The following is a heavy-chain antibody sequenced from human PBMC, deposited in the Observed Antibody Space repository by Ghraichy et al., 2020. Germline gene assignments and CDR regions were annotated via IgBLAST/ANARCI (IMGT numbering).Heavy chain of an antibody. CDR2: ISSSSTI. CDR1: GFTFSSYS. Sequence: GGSLRLSCAASGFTFSSYSMNWVRQAPGKGLEWVSYISSSSTIYYADSVKGRFTISRDNAKNSLYLQMNSLRDEDTAVYYCARELELPFDYWGQGTLVTVSS. CDR3: ARELELPFDY. J-gene: IGHJ4*02. D-gene: IGHD1-7*01. V-gene: IGHV3-48*02.